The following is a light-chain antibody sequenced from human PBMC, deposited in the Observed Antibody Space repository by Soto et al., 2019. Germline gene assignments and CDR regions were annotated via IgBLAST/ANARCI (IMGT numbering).Light chain of an antibody. CDR3: AAWDDSLSRVV. CDR1: SSNIGSNY. J-gene: IGLJ2*01. CDR2: RNN. V-gene: IGLV1-47*01. Sequence: SVLTQPPSASGTPGQRVTISCSGSSSNIGSNYVYWYQQLPGTAPKLLIYRNNQRPSGVPDRFSGSKSGTSASLAISGLRSEDEADYYCAAWDDSLSRVVFGGGTKLTVL.